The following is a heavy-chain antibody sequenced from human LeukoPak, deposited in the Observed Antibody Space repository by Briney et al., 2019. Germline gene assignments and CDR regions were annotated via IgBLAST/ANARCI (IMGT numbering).Heavy chain of an antibody. CDR2: IYYSGST. J-gene: IGHJ3*02. D-gene: IGHD2-2*01. V-gene: IGHV4-39*01. Sequence: PSETLSLTCTVSGGSISGSSYYWGWIRQPPGKGLEWIGSIYYSGSTYYNPSLKSRVTISVDTSKNQFSLKLSSVTAADTAVYYCARHERDIVVVPAAHGWAFDIWGQGTMVTVSS. CDR1: GGSISGSSYY. CDR3: ARHERDIVVVPAAHGWAFDI.